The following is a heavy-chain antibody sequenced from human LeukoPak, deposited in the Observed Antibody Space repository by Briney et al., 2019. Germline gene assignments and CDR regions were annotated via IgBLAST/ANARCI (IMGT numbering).Heavy chain of an antibody. CDR2: IYYSGST. J-gene: IGHJ4*02. CDR3: AGEHSGGYRFDY. V-gene: IGHV4-59*01. D-gene: IGHD3-22*01. Sequence: KPSETLSLTCTVSGDSMSSYYWSWIRQPPGKGLEWIGYIYYSGSTNYNPSLKSRVTMSIDTSKNQFSLKLRFVTAADSAVYYCAGEHSGGYRFDYWGPGTLVTVSS. CDR1: GDSMSSYY.